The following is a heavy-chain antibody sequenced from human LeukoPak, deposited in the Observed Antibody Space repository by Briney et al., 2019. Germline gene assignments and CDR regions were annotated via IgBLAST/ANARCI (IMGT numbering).Heavy chain of an antibody. CDR3: TTDLGITMVRGVIP. Sequence: PGGSLRLSCAASGFTFSNAWMSWVRQAPGKGLEWVVRIKSKTDGGTTDYAAPVKGRFTISRDDSKNTLYLQMNSLKTEDTAVYYCTTDLGITMVRGVIPWGQGTLVTVSS. V-gene: IGHV3-15*01. CDR2: IKSKTDGGTT. D-gene: IGHD3-10*01. J-gene: IGHJ5*02. CDR1: GFTFSNAW.